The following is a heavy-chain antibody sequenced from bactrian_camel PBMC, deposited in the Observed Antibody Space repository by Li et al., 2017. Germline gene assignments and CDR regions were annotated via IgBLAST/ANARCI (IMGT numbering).Heavy chain of an antibody. J-gene: IGHJ4*01. CDR3: VTVPYDSSWYVDFAY. D-gene: IGHD6*01. Sequence: HVQLVESGGGLSHPGGRLKLSCTLSGFTRINYLSWVRQAPGEGLEWVSSIERDGSKGYYADSVKGRFTSSKDNAKNTAYLQMNSLRSEDTALYYCVTVPYDSSWYVDFAYWGQGTQVTVS. CDR1: GFTRINY. CDR2: IERDGSKG. V-gene: IGHV3-2*01.